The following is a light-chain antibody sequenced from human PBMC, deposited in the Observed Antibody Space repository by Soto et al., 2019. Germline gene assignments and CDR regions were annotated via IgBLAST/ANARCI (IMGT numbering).Light chain of an antibody. CDR2: SAS. CDR1: QSVRSN. J-gene: IGKJ3*01. CDR3: QQYNNWPFT. Sequence: EIVMTQSPATLSVSPGERATLSCRAGQSVRSNLAWYQQKPGQAPRLLIYSASTRATDIPARFSGSGSGTEFTLAISSLQSEDFAVYYCQQYNNWPFTFGPGTKVAIK. V-gene: IGKV3-15*01.